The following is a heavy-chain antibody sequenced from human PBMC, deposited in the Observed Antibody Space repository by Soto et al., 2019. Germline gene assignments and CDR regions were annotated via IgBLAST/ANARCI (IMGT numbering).Heavy chain of an antibody. V-gene: IGHV1-18*01. CDR1: GYTFTSCG. D-gene: IGHD6-13*01. CDR2: NSAYNGNT. J-gene: IGHJ6*02. CDR3: AHTQPSSSWYRMEGYYYYGMDV. Sequence: GSVKVSCKASGYTFTSCGSSWVRQAPGQGLEGMGWNSAYNGNTNYAQKLQGRGTMTTDTSTSTAYMELRSLRSDDTAVYYCAHTQPSSSWYRMEGYYYYGMDVWGRGPTVPVSS.